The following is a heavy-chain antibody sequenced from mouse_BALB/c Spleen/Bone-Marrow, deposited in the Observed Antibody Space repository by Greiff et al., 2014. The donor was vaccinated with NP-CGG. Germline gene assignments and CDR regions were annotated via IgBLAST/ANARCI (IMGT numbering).Heavy chain of an antibody. V-gene: IGHV1-39*01. D-gene: IGHD2-1*01. J-gene: IGHJ3*01. Sequence: VQLQQSGPELEKPGASVKISCKASGYPFTGYNMNWGKQSNGKSLEWIGNIDPHYGGTSYNQKFKDKATLTVDKSSNTAYMQLKSLTSEDSAVYYCASYGNSFGYWGQGTLVTVSA. CDR1: GYPFTGYN. CDR2: IDPHYGGT. CDR3: ASYGNSFGY.